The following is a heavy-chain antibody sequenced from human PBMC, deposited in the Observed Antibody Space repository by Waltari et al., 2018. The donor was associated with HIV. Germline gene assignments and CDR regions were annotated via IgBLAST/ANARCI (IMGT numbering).Heavy chain of an antibody. CDR2: ISSSISYI. CDR3: ARVDYYHSTKSRYFDS. CDR1: GFPLSSYS. Sequence: EVQLVESGGGLVKPGGSLRLSCAASGFPLSSYSMNWVRQAPGKGLEWVSSISSSISYIYDADSVKGRFTISRDNAKNSLYLQMNSLRAEDTAVYYCARVDYYHSTKSRYFDSWGQGTLVTVSS. J-gene: IGHJ4*02. D-gene: IGHD3-22*01. V-gene: IGHV3-21*01.